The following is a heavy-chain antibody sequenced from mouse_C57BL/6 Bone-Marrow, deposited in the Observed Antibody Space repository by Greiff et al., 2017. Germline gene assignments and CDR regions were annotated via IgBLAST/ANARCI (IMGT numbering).Heavy chain of an antibody. CDR2: ISNGGGST. D-gene: IGHD2-5*01. V-gene: IGHV5-12*01. J-gene: IGHJ1*03. Sequence: EVKLVESGGGLVQPGGSLKLSCAASGFTFSDYYMYWVRQTPEKRLEWVAYISNGGGSTYYPDTVKGRFTISRDNAKNTLYLQMSRLKSEDTAMYYCARQNSNYSYWYFDVWGTGTTVTVSS. CDR3: ARQNSNYSYWYFDV. CDR1: GFTFSDYY.